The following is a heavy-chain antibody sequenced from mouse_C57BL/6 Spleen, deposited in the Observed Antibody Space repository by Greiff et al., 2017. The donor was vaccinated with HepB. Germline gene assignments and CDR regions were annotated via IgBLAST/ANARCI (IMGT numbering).Heavy chain of an antibody. CDR2: IYPRSGNT. CDR1: GYTFTSYG. D-gene: IGHD1-1*01. CDR3: ARRDGSSYVGAMDY. V-gene: IGHV1-81*01. J-gene: IGHJ4*01. Sequence: VQLQQSGAELARPGASVKLSCKASGYTFTSYGISWVKQRTGQGLEWIGEIYPRSGNTYYNEKFKGKATLTADKSSSTAYMELLSLTSEDSAVYFCARRDGSSYVGAMDYWGQGTSVTVSS.